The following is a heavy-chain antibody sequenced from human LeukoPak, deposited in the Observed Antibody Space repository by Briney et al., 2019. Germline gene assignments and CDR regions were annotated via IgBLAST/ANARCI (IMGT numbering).Heavy chain of an antibody. D-gene: IGHD4-17*01. CDR3: ANRDYGDYLAFDI. Sequence: SETLSLTCTVSGGSISSGGYYWSWIRQHPGKGLEWIGYIYYSGSTYYNPSLKSRVTISVDTSKNQFSLKLSSVTAADTAVYYCANRDYGDYLAFDIWGQGTMVTVSS. CDR1: GGSISSGGYY. CDR2: IYYSGST. J-gene: IGHJ3*02. V-gene: IGHV4-31*03.